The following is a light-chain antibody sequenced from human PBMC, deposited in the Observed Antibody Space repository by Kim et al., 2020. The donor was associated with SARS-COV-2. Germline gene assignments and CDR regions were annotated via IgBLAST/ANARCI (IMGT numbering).Light chain of an antibody. Sequence: SVSPGQTASITCSGDKLGDKYACWYQQKPGQSPVLVIYQDNKRPSGIPERFSGSNSGNTATLTISETQAMDEADYYCQAWDSSTAVFGTGTKVTVL. V-gene: IGLV3-1*01. CDR2: QDN. CDR3: QAWDSSTAV. CDR1: KLGDKY. J-gene: IGLJ1*01.